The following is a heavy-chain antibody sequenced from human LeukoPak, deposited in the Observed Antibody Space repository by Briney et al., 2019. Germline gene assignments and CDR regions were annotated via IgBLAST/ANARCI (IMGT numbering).Heavy chain of an antibody. CDR3: ARGSIAARGGGHWLDP. J-gene: IGHJ5*02. CDR2: IYYSGST. Sequence: PSETLSLTCTASGGSISSSSYYWGWIRQPPGKGLEWIGSIYYSGSTYYNPSLKSRVTISVDTSKNQFSLKLSSVTAADTAVYYCARGSIAARGGGHWLDPWGQGTLVTVSS. D-gene: IGHD6-6*01. CDR1: GGSISSSSYY. V-gene: IGHV4-39*07.